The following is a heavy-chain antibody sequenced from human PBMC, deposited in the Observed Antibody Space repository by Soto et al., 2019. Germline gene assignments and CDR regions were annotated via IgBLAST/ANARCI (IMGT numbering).Heavy chain of an antibody. V-gene: IGHV4-59*01. CDR2: IYYSGST. J-gene: IGHJ6*02. D-gene: IGHD3-3*01. CDR3: ARETFETTIFGVVHGGSGYYGMDV. CDR1: GGSISSYY. Sequence: SETLSLTCTVSGGSISSYYWSWIRQPPGKGLEWIGYIYYSGSTNYNPSLKSRVTISVDTSKNQFSLKLSSVTAADTAVYYCARETFETTIFGVVHGGSGYYGMDVWGQGTTVTVSS.